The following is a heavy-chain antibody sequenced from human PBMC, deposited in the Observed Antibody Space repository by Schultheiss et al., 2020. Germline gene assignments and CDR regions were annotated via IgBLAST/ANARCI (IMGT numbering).Heavy chain of an antibody. Sequence: GESLKISCAASGFTFSSYAMSWVRQAPGKGLEWVSAISGSGGSTYYADSVKGRFTISRDNSKNTLYLQMNSLRAEDTAVYYCARESVGYCSGGSCYSGRYFDYWGQGTLVTVSS. D-gene: IGHD2-15*01. CDR1: GFTFSSYA. CDR2: ISGSGGST. J-gene: IGHJ4*02. CDR3: ARESVGYCSGGSCYSGRYFDY. V-gene: IGHV3-23*01.